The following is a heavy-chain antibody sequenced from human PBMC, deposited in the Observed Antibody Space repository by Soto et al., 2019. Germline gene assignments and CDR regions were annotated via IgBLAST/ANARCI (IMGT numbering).Heavy chain of an antibody. CDR3: ARHIREGYYGMDV. CDR1: VYSFTSYL. V-gene: IGHV5-51*01. Sequence: XESLKISLNGSVYSFTSYLVVWVRQMPGKGLEWMGIIYPGDSDTRYSPSFQGQVTISADKSISNAYLQWSSLKASDTAMYYCARHIREGYYGMDVWGQGTTVTVSS. J-gene: IGHJ6*02. D-gene: IGHD3-3*02. CDR2: IYPGDSDT.